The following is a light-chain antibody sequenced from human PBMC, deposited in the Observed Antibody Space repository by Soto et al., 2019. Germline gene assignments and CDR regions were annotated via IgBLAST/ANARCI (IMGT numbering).Light chain of an antibody. CDR3: SSFSSGTTLFV. Sequence: SVLTQPASVSGSPGQSITISCTGANSDIGDWNYVSWYQQYPGKAPKVIIYEVNYRPSGVSYRFSGSKSGNTASLTISGLQAEDEADYYCSSFSSGTTLFVFGGGTQLTVL. CDR2: EVN. J-gene: IGLJ7*01. V-gene: IGLV2-14*01. CDR1: NSDIGDWNY.